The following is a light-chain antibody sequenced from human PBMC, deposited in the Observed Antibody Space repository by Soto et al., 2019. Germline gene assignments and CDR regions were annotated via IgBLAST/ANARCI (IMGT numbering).Light chain of an antibody. V-gene: IGKV1-33*01. CDR3: QPYDFVFVT. CDR2: DTS. CDR1: QDIRND. Sequence: DIQVTQSPSSLSASVGDRVTITCQTSQDIRNDLNWYQQKPGTAPKLLIYDTSNLQPGVPPRFSGSGSATHFSLTNTSLQPEDLATYYCQPYDFVFVTFGQGTRLEI. J-gene: IGKJ5*01.